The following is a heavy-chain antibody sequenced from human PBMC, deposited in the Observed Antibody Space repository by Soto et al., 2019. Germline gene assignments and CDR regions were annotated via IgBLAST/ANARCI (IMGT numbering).Heavy chain of an antibody. Sequence: PGGSLRLSCAASGFNFTRYSMKWVRQAPGKGPEWVSSISSTTNYIYYGDSMKGRFTIYRDNAKNSLYLEMNRLRAEDTTVSYFARESEDLPWNFDYWGQGTLVAVSS. CDR1: GFNFTRYS. CDR3: ARESEDLPWNFDY. J-gene: IGHJ4*02. CDR2: ISSTTNYI. D-gene: IGHD1-1*01. V-gene: IGHV3-21*06.